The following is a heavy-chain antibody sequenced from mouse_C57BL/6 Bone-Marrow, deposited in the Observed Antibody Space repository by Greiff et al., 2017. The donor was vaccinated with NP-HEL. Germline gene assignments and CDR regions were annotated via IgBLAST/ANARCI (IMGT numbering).Heavy chain of an antibody. CDR2: INPSSGYT. Sequence: QVQLKQSGAELARPGASVKMSCKASGYTFTSYTMHWVKQRPGQGLEWIGYINPSSGYTKYNQKFKDKATLTADKSSSTAYMQLSSLTSEDSAVYYCAIYYDYDKGPWFAYWGQGTLVTVSA. CDR1: GYTFTSYT. D-gene: IGHD2-4*01. V-gene: IGHV1-4*01. CDR3: AIYYDYDKGPWFAY. J-gene: IGHJ3*01.